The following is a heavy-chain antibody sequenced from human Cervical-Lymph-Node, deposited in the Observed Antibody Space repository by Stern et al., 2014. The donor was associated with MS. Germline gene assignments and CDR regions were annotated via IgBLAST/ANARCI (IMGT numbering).Heavy chain of an antibody. V-gene: IGHV3-72*01. CDR2: LRNKTKSDTT. CDR3: ARKKYGLDV. Sequence: EVQLVESGGGLVQPGGSLRLSCAVSGFTVSDHNMDWVRQAPGKGLEWVGRLRNKTKSDTTDYAASVRGRFIISRDDSKNLVYLQMNSLKNEDTAVYYCARKKYGLDVWGQGTTVIVSS. J-gene: IGHJ6*02. CDR1: GFTVSDHN.